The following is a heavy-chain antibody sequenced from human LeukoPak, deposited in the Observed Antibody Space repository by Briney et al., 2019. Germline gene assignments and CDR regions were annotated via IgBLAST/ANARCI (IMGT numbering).Heavy chain of an antibody. Sequence: PSETLSLTCTVSGGSISSYYWSWIRQPPGKGLEWIGYIYYSGSTYYNPSLKSRVTISADTSANQFSLKLSSVTAADTAMYYCARVVFDYAFDYWGQGILVTVSS. CDR2: IYYSGST. D-gene: IGHD4-17*01. J-gene: IGHJ4*02. CDR1: GGSISSYY. CDR3: ARVVFDYAFDY. V-gene: IGHV4-59*06.